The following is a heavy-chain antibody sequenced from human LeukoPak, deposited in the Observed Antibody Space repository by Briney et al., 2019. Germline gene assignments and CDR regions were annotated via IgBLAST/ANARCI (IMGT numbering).Heavy chain of an antibody. CDR3: ASLRTSYGLTGQYYFDY. D-gene: IGHD5-18*01. CDR1: GGTFSSYA. J-gene: IGHJ4*02. V-gene: IGHV1-69*05. CDR2: IIPIFGTA. Sequence: SVKVSCKASGGTFSSYAISRVRQAPGQGRWWMGGIIPIFGTANSAQKFQGRVTTTTDEYTNTASMEVSGLRSEETAVYYCASLRTSYGLTGQYYFDYGGQGTLVTVSS.